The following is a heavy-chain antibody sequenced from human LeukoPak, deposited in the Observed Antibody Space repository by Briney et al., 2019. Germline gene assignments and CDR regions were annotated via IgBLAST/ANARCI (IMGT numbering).Heavy chain of an antibody. CDR2: ISGSGGST. Sequence: PGGSLRLSCAASGFTFSSYAMSWVRQAPGKGLEWVSAISGSGGSTYYADAVKGRFTISRDNSKNTLYLQMNSLRAEDTAVYYCAKNQYYYDSAADYWGQGTLVTVSS. D-gene: IGHD3-22*01. CDR3: AKNQYYYDSAADY. V-gene: IGHV3-23*01. J-gene: IGHJ4*02. CDR1: GFTFSSYA.